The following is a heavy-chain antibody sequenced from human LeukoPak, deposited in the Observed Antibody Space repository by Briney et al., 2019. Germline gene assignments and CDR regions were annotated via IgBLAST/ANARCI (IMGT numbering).Heavy chain of an antibody. CDR2: IGTSSTTI. CDR1: GFTFSSYT. CDR3: VKVGLVGATTRDRSYFDY. J-gene: IGHJ4*02. V-gene: IGHV3-48*01. Sequence: GGSLRLSCAASGFTFSSYTMNWVRQPPGKGLEWVSNIGTSSTTIYYADSVKGRFTISRDNAKNSLYLQMNSLRAEDTAVYYCVKVGLVGATTRDRSYFDYWGQGALVTVSS. D-gene: IGHD1-26*01.